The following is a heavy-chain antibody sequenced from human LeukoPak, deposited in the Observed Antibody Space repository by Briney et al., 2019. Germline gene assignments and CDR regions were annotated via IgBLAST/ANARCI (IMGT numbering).Heavy chain of an antibody. CDR1: GGSFSGYY. CDR2: INHSGNI. D-gene: IGHD2-15*01. CDR3: ARGSVEGDVVGWFDP. Sequence: SETLSHTCAVYGGSFSGYYWSWIRQPPGKGLEWIGEINHSGNINYNPSLKSRVTISVDTSKNQFSLKLSSVTAADTAVYYCARGSVEGDVVGWFDPWGQGTLVTVSS. J-gene: IGHJ5*02. V-gene: IGHV4-34*01.